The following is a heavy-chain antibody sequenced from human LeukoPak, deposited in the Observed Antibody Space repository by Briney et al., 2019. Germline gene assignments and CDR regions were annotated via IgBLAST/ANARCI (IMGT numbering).Heavy chain of an antibody. Sequence: ASVKVSCKASGYTFTSYDINWVRQATGQGLEWMGWINPNSGGTNYAQKFQGWVTMTRDTSISTAYMELSRLRSDDTAVYYCARGAYDILTGYPSDFDYWGQGTLVTVSS. CDR1: GYTFTSYD. V-gene: IGHV1-2*04. D-gene: IGHD3-9*01. J-gene: IGHJ4*02. CDR3: ARGAYDILTGYPSDFDY. CDR2: INPNSGGT.